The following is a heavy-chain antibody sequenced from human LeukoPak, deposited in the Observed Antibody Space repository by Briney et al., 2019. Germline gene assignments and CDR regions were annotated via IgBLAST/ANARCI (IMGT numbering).Heavy chain of an antibody. Sequence: QPGRSLRLSCAASGFTFSSYAMHWVRQAPGKGLEWVAVISYDGSNKYYADSVKGRFTISRDNSKNTLYLQMNSLRAEDTAVCYCARARQDWQQLVLDIYYGMDVWGQGTTVTVSS. CDR3: ARARQDWQQLVLDIYYGMDV. CDR1: GFTFSSYA. J-gene: IGHJ6*02. CDR2: ISYDGSNK. D-gene: IGHD6-13*01. V-gene: IGHV3-30-3*01.